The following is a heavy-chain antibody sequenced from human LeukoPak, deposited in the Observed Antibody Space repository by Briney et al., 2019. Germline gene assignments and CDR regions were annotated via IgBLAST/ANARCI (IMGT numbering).Heavy chain of an antibody. CDR3: ARGRYYDSSGYFNNWFDP. J-gene: IGHJ5*02. CDR2: INPNSGGA. D-gene: IGHD3-22*01. CDR1: GYTFTGYY. Sequence: ASVKVSCKASGYTFTGYYMHWVRQAPGQGLEWMGWINPNSGGANYAQKFQGRVTMTRDTSISTAYMELSRLRSDDTAVYYCARGRYYDSSGYFNNWFDPWGQGTLVTVSS. V-gene: IGHV1-2*02.